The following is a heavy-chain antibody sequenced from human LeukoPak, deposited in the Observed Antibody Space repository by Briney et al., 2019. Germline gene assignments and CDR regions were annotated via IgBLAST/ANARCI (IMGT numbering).Heavy chain of an antibody. V-gene: IGHV3-21*01. D-gene: IGHD3-10*01. Sequence: PRGSLRLTCAASGFTFSSYSMNWVRQAPGKGLESVSSISSSSSYIYYVDSVKGRFTISRDNAKNSLYLQMNSLRAEDTAVYYWARDGVLLWFGELSTDYFDYWGQGTLVTVSS. J-gene: IGHJ4*02. CDR1: GFTFSSYS. CDR2: ISSSSSYI. CDR3: ARDGVLLWFGELSTDYFDY.